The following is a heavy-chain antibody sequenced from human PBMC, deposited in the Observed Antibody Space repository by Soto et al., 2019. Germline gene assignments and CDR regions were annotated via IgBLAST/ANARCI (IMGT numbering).Heavy chain of an antibody. CDR1: GGSISNYY. CDR2: IYTGGST. Sequence: PSETLSHTCTVSGGSISNYYWSWIRQPAGKGLEWIGRIYTGGSTNYNPSLKSRVTMSTDTSKNQFSLRLTSVTAADTAVYYCARASVGPPGGGSWIMPFDYWGQGALVTVSS. D-gene: IGHD2-15*01. CDR3: ARASVGPPGGGSWIMPFDY. J-gene: IGHJ4*02. V-gene: IGHV4-4*07.